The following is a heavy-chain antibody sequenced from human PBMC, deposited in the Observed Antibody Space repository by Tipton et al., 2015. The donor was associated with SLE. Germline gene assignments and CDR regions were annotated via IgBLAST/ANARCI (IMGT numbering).Heavy chain of an antibody. J-gene: IGHJ6*02. CDR1: GGSISSHY. CDR2: VYYSGSTT. CDR3: ARFRDEYYYYAMDV. V-gene: IGHV4-59*11. Sequence: TLSLTCTVSGGSISSHYWSWFRQPPGKGLEWIGYVYYSGSTTNYNPSLESRVTISVDTSKNQFSLTLSSVTAADTAVYYCARFRDEYYYYAMDVWGQGTTVTVSS.